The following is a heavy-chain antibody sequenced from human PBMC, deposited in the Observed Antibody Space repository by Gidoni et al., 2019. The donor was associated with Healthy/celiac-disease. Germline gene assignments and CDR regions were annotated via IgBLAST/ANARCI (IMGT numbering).Heavy chain of an antibody. J-gene: IGHJ3*02. CDR1: GFTVSSNY. Sequence: EVQLVESGGGLVQPGGSLRLSCAASGFTVSSNYKSWVRQAPGKGLEWVSVIYSGGSTYYADSVKGRFTISRDNSKNTLYLQMNSLRAEDTAVYYCARAHYYENAFDIWGQGIMVTVSS. CDR3: ARAHYYENAFDI. V-gene: IGHV3-66*01. CDR2: IYSGGST. D-gene: IGHD3-22*01.